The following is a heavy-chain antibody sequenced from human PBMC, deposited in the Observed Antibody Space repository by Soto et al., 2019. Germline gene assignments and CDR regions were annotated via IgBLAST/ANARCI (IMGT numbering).Heavy chain of an antibody. D-gene: IGHD3-10*01. CDR2: MSGGGGST. V-gene: IGHV3-23*01. CDR1: GFTFSSYA. Sequence: GGSLRLSCAASGFTFSSYAMSWVRQAPGKSHKWVSAMSGGGGSTYYADSVKCRFTISRDNSKNTLNLQKNSQRYEDTAVYCCARAQGMVRGVILPTDYSGKGTLVTVAS. J-gene: IGHJ4*02. CDR3: ARAQGMVRGVILPTDY.